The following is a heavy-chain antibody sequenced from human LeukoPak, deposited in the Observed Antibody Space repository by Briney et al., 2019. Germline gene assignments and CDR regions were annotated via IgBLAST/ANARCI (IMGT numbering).Heavy chain of an antibody. CDR3: ARRGGGSSGWQRQDAFDI. CDR1: GGSISSGGYS. CDR2: IYHSGST. Sequence: PSQTLSLTCAVSGGSISSGGYSWSWIRQPPGKGLEWIGYIYHSGSTYYNPSLKSRVTISVDRSKNQFSLKLISVTAADTAVYYCARRGGGSSGWQRQDAFDIWGQGTMVTVSS. J-gene: IGHJ3*02. D-gene: IGHD6-19*01. V-gene: IGHV4-30-2*02.